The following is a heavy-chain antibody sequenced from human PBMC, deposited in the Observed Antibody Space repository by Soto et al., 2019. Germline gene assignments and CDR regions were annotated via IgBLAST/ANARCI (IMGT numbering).Heavy chain of an antibody. Sequence: SGPTLVNPTDTLPLTCTVSGFSLSNARMGVSWIRQPPGKALEWLAHIFSNDEKSYSTSLKSRLTISKDTSKSQVVLTMTNMDPVDTATYYCARGLAPTYYYDSSGFPYFDYWGQGTLVTVSS. D-gene: IGHD3-22*01. V-gene: IGHV2-26*01. CDR1: GFSLSNARMG. CDR2: IFSNDEK. J-gene: IGHJ4*02. CDR3: ARGLAPTYYYDSSGFPYFDY.